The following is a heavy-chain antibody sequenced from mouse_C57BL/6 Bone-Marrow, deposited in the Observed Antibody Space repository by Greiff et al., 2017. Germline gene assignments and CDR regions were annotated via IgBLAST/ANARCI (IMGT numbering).Heavy chain of an antibody. CDR3: ARELRYSFYYFDY. CDR2: IDPSDSET. Sequence: KESCKASGYTFTSYWMHWVKQRPIQGLEWIGNIDPSDSETHYNQKFKDKATLTVDKSSSTAYMQLSSLTSEDSAVYYCARELRYSFYYFDYWGQGTTLTVSS. J-gene: IGHJ2*01. CDR1: GYTFTSYW. D-gene: IGHD1-1*01. V-gene: IGHV1-52*01.